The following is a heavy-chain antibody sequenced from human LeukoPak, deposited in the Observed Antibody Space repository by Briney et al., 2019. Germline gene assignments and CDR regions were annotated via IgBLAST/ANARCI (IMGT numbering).Heavy chain of an antibody. CDR2: IYYSGST. CDR3: AREGWSGSYMDY. Sequence: SETLFLTCTVSGGSISSYYWSWIRQPPGKGLEWIGYIYYSGSTNYNPSLKSRVTISVDTSKNQFSLKLSSVTAADTAVYYCAREGWSGSYMDYWGQGTLVTVSS. CDR1: GGSISSYY. D-gene: IGHD1-26*01. J-gene: IGHJ4*02. V-gene: IGHV4-59*01.